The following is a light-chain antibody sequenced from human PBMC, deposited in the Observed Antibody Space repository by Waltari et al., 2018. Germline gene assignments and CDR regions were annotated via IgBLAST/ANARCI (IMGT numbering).Light chain of an antibody. J-gene: IGLJ3*02. Sequence: QSALTQPRSVSGSPGQSVTISCTGANDFVSWYQPHPGKAPRFIIYYVNQRPSGVPDRFSGSKSGNAASLTISGLQPEDEGDYYCSSFADSYTWVFGGGTKLTVL. CDR2: YVN. V-gene: IGLV2-11*01. CDR1: NDF. CDR3: SSFADSYTWV.